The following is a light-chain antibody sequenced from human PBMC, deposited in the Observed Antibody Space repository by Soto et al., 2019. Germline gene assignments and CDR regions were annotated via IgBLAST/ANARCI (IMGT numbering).Light chain of an antibody. CDR2: AAS. J-gene: IGKJ1*01. CDR3: QQSYSTPWT. V-gene: IGKV1-39*01. Sequence: DIQMNQSPSSLSASVGDRVTITCRASKSISSYLNWYQQKPGKAPKLLIYAASSLQSGVPSRFSGSGSGTDFTLTISSLQPEDFATYYCQQSYSTPWTFGQGNKVEIK. CDR1: KSISSY.